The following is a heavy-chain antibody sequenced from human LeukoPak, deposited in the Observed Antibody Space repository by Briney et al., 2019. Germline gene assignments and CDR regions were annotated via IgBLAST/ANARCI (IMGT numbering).Heavy chain of an antibody. V-gene: IGHV3-23*01. CDR3: AKDVVSSSSWYSKSTGGDY. CDR2: ISGSGGST. CDR1: GFTFSSYA. D-gene: IGHD6-13*01. J-gene: IGHJ4*02. Sequence: GGSLRLSCAASGFTFSSYAMSWVRQAPGKGLEWVSAISGSGGSTYYADSVKGRFTISRDNSKNTLYLQMNSLRAEDTAVYYCAKDVVSSSSWYSKSTGGDYWGQGTLVTVSS.